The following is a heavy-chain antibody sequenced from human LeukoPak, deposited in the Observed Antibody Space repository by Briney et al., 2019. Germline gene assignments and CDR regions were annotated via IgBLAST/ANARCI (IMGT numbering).Heavy chain of an antibody. J-gene: IGHJ4*02. Sequence: ASVKVSRKTFGYTFINYYMHWVRQAPGLGLEWMGIINPSGGGTNYAQKFQGRVSMTWDTSTNTAFMELSSLTSEDTAVYYCARVSSWVSAAFDFWGQGTLVTVSS. CDR1: GYTFINYY. D-gene: IGHD1-26*01. CDR3: ARVSSWVSAAFDF. CDR2: INPSGGGT. V-gene: IGHV1-46*01.